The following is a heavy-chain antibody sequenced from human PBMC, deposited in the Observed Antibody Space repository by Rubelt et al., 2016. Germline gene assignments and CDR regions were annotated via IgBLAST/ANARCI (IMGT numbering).Heavy chain of an antibody. J-gene: IGHJ3*02. CDR2: ISAYNGNT. CDR3: ARRDGYNWDDAFDI. D-gene: IGHD5-24*01. Sequence: QVQLVQSGAEVKKPGASVKVSCKASGYTFTSYGISWVRQAPGQGLEWMGWISAYNGNTNYAQKLQGSGTMATDTSTSTAYMELRSLRSDDTAVYYCARRDGYNWDDAFDIWGQGTMVTVSS. V-gene: IGHV1-18*01. CDR1: GYTFTSYG.